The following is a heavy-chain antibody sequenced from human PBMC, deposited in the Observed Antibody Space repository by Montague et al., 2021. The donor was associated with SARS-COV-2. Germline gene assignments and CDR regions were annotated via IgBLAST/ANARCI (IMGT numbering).Heavy chain of an antibody. CDR2: INHSGST. V-gene: IGHV4-34*01. D-gene: IGHD3-22*01. CDR1: GGSFSGYY. CDR3: ARGPRITMIVVVITDIWFDP. J-gene: IGHJ5*02. Sequence: SETLSLTCAVYGGSFSGYYRSWIRQPPGKGLEWIGEINHSGSTNXNPSLKSRVTISVDTSKNQFSLKLSSVTAVDTAVYYCARGPRITMIVVVITDIWFDPGGQGTLVPVSS.